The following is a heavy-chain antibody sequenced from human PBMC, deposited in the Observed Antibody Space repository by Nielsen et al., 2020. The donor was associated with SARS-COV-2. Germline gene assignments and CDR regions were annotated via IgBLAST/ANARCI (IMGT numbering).Heavy chain of an antibody. J-gene: IGHJ4*02. CDR1: GYTFTSYG. D-gene: IGHD3-16*01. Sequence: ASVKVSCKASGYTFTSYGISWVRQAPGQGLEWMGWISAYNGNTNYAQKLQGRVTMTTDTSTSTAYMELRSLRSDDTAVYYCARDNRMITFGGVMRNFDYWGQGTLVTVSS. CDR2: ISAYNGNT. CDR3: ARDNRMITFGGVMRNFDY. V-gene: IGHV1-18*01.